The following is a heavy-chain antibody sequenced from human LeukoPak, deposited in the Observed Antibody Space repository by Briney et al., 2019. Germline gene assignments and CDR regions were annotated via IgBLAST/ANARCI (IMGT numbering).Heavy chain of an antibody. D-gene: IGHD5-12*01. CDR2: ISYDGSNK. CDR3: AKVGYGDY. V-gene: IGHV3-30-3*01. Sequence: PGRSLRLSCAASGFTFSSYAMHWVRQAPGKGLEWVAVISYDGSNKYYADSVKGRFTISRDNSKNTLYLQMNSLRAEDTAVYYCAKVGYGDYWGQGTLVTVSS. J-gene: IGHJ4*02. CDR1: GFTFSSYA.